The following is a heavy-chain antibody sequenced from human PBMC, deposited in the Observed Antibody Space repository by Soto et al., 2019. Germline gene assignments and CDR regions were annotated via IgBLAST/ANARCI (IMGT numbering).Heavy chain of an antibody. V-gene: IGHV3-74*01. CDR3: ARGRPYGMDV. J-gene: IGHJ6*02. Sequence: SLRLSCAAAGFTFGSYWMNCVRQAPGKGLVWVSRIDSDGSSTTYADSVKGRFTTSRDNAKNTLYLQMSSLRVEDTAVYYCARGRPYGMDVWGQGTTVTVSS. CDR2: IDSDGSST. CDR1: GFTFGSYW.